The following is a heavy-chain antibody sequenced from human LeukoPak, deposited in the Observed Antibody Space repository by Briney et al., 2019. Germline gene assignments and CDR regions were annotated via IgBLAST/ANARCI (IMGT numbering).Heavy chain of an antibody. V-gene: IGHV1-69*13. CDR2: IIPIFGTA. CDR3: ARGPYIAMVRGVIIRRDYGYYYYVLDV. J-gene: IGHJ6*02. D-gene: IGHD3-10*01. CDR1: GGTFSSYA. Sequence: GASVKVSCKASGGTFSSYAISWVRQAPGQGHEWMGGIIPIFGTANYAQKFQGRVTISADEFTSTAYMELSSLTSEDTAVYYCARGPYIAMVRGVIIRRDYGYYYYVLDVWGQGTTVTVSS.